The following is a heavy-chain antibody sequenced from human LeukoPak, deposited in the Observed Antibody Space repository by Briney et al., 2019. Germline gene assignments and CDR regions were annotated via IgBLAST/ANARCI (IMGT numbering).Heavy chain of an antibody. D-gene: IGHD3-22*01. CDR2: IYYSGST. CDR3: ARASDYYDSSGRDAFDI. V-gene: IGHV4-59*01. CDR1: GGSISSYY. Sequence: SETLSLTCTVSGGSISSYYWSWIRQPPGKGPEWIGYIYYSGSTNYNPSLKSRVTISVDTSKNQFSLKLSSVTAADTAVYYCARASDYYDSSGRDAFDIWGQGTMVTVSS. J-gene: IGHJ3*02.